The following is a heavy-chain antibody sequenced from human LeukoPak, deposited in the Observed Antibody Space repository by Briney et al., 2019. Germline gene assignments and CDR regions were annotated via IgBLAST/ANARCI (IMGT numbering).Heavy chain of an antibody. CDR3: AKGRGTMVRGVITV. D-gene: IGHD3-10*01. CDR2: ISWNSGSI. J-gene: IGHJ4*02. V-gene: IGHV3-9*01. Sequence: GGSLRLSCAASGFTFDDYAMHWVRHAPGKGLEWVSGISWNSGSIGYADSVKGRFTISRDNAKNSLYLQMNSLRAEDTALYYCAKGRGTMVRGVITVWGQGTLVTVSS. CDR1: GFTFDDYA.